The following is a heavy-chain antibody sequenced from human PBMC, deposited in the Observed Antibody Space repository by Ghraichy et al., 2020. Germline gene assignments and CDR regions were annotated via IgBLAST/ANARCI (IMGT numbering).Heavy chain of an antibody. J-gene: IGHJ5*02. V-gene: IGHV4-31*03. CDR1: GGSISSGGYY. CDR2: IYYSGST. D-gene: IGHD6-6*01. CDR3: ARLGYSSSPGSPNNNWFDP. Sequence: TLSLTCTVSGGSISSGGYYWSWIRQHPGKGLEWIGYIYYSGSTYYNPSLKSRVTISVDTSKNQFSLKLSSVTAADTAVYYCARLGYSSSPGSPNNNWFDPWGQGTLVTVSS.